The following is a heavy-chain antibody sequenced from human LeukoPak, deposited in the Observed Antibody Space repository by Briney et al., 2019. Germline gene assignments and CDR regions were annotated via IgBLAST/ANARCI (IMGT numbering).Heavy chain of an antibody. D-gene: IGHD1-26*01. V-gene: IGHV4-31*03. J-gene: IGHJ4*02. CDR3: ARRNRWELLDF. CDR1: GGSISNGDYY. Sequence: NPSETLSLTCTVSGGSISNGDYYWSWIRQHPGKGLEWIGYIYYSGSTYYNPSLKSRVAISVDTSKNQFSLKLSSVTAADTAVYYCARRNRWELLDFWGQGTLVTVSS. CDR2: IYYSGST.